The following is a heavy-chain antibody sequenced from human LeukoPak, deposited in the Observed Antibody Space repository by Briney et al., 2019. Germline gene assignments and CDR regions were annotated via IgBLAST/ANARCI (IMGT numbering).Heavy chain of an antibody. CDR2: IYPGNSDT. V-gene: IGHV5-51*01. D-gene: IGHD3-9*01. Sequence: GESLKISCKGSGYSFSSYWIALVRQMPGKGLEWMGVIYPGNSDTRYSPSFQGQVTISVDKSINTAYLQWSSLKASDTAMYYCARRYYDILTGLGAFDIWGQGTMVTVSS. CDR3: ARRYYDILTGLGAFDI. J-gene: IGHJ3*02. CDR1: GYSFSSYW.